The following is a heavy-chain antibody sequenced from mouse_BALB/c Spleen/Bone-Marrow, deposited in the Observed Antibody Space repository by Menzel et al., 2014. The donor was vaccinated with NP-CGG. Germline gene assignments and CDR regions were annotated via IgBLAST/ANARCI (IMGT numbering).Heavy chain of an antibody. CDR3: TRDNWDY. J-gene: IGHJ2*01. Sequence: VQLQQSGAELVRPGASVKLSCKASGYTFTSYWIIWVKQRPGQGLEWIGNIFPSQTYPTYNQKFKDKATLTVDKSSSTAYMQLSSPTSEDSAVYYFTRDNWDYWGQRTTLTVSS. D-gene: IGHD4-1*01. V-gene: IGHV1-69*02. CDR1: GYTFTSYW. CDR2: IFPSQTYP.